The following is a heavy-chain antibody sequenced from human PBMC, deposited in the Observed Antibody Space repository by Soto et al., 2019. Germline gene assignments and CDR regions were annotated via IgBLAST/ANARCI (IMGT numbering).Heavy chain of an antibody. CDR2: IKQDGSEK. CDR3: ATIWGSYRYDFDY. Sequence: ESGGGLVQPGGSLRLSCAASGFTFSSYWMSWVRQAPGKGLEWVANIKQDGSEKYYVDSVKGRFTISRDNAKNSLYLQMNSLRAEDTAVYYCATIWGSYRYDFDYWGQGTLVTVSS. J-gene: IGHJ4*02. V-gene: IGHV3-7*01. D-gene: IGHD3-16*02. CDR1: GFTFSSYW.